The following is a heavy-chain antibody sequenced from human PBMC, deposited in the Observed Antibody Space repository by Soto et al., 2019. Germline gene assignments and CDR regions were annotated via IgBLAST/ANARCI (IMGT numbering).Heavy chain of an antibody. CDR2: INHSGVS. CDR3: ARGFGVIAPGIRGHSYPLDY. J-gene: IGHJ4*02. V-gene: IGHV4-34*01. CDR1: GGSFSGYY. D-gene: IGHD2-21*01. Sequence: SETLSLTCAVYGGSFSGYYWTWIRQPPGKGLEWIGEINHSGVSNYNPSLKSRVTFSVDTSKNHFSLMLRSVTAADTGVYYCARGFGVIAPGIRGHSYPLDYWGQGPLVTLSS.